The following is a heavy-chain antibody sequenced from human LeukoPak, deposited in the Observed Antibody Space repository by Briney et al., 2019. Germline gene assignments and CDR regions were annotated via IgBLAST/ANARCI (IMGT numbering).Heavy chain of an antibody. CDR3: AKDQGETTHLDF. Sequence: GGSLRLSCAASGFTFSHYGMHWVRQAPGKGLEWMTFIRYDGGNKWYADSVKGRFTISRDNSKNTLYLQMNSLRVEDTAAYYCAKDQGETTHLDFWGQGTLVTVSS. V-gene: IGHV3-30*02. D-gene: IGHD1-7*01. CDR1: GFTFSHYG. J-gene: IGHJ4*02. CDR2: IRYDGGNK.